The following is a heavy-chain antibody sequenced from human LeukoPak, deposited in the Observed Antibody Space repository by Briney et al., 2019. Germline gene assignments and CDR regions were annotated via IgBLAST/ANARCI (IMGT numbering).Heavy chain of an antibody. CDR2: MSEGGSTT. D-gene: IGHD3-10*01. CDR1: GFTFNKYA. J-gene: IGHJ4*02. V-gene: IGHV3-23*01. CDR3: ARVGPGSYYQVDY. Sequence: GGSLRLSCVASGFTFNKYAMSWVRQAPGKGLEWVSLMSEGGSTTYYADSVKGRFTISSDNSKNTVYLQMNSLRAEDTAVYYCARVGPGSYYQVDYWGQGTLVTVSS.